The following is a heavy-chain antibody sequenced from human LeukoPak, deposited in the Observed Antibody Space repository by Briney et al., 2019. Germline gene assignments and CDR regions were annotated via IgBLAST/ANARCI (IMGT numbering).Heavy chain of an antibody. CDR3: AATMVRGVIGYMDV. D-gene: IGHD3-10*01. J-gene: IGHJ6*03. CDR2: IRFDGSTK. Sequence: GGSLRLSCAASGFTFNTYGMHWVRQVPGKGLEWMTFIRFDGSTKYYADSVKGRFTVSRDNSKNTLYLQMNSLRAEDTAMYYCAATMVRGVIGYMDVWGKGTTVTISS. V-gene: IGHV3-30*02. CDR1: GFTFNTYG.